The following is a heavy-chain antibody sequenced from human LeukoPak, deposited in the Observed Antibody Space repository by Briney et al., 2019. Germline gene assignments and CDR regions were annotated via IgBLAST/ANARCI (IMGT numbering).Heavy chain of an antibody. J-gene: IGHJ4*02. CDR3: ARVSRSSGYYSGKYFDY. CDR1: GGSFSGYY. V-gene: IGHV4-34*01. Sequence: PSETLSLTCAVYGGSFSGYYWSWIRQPPGNGLEWIGEINHSGSTNYNPSLKSRVTISVDTSKNQFSLKLSSVTAADTAVYYCARVSRSSGYYSGKYFDYWGQGTLVTVSS. CDR2: INHSGST. D-gene: IGHD3-22*01.